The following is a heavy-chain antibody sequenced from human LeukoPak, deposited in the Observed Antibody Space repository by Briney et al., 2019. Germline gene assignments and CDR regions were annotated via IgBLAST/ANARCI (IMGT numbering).Heavy chain of an antibody. J-gene: IGHJ6*03. V-gene: IGHV4-59*01. CDR2: IYYSGST. D-gene: IGHD3-10*01. Sequence: SETLSLTCAVSGGSISSYYWSWIRQPPGKGLEWIGYIYYSGSTNYNPSLKSRVTISVDTSKNQFSLKLSSVTAADTAVYYCARGRSSMVRGYYYHYMDVWGKGTTVTISS. CDR1: GGSISSYY. CDR3: ARGRSSMVRGYYYHYMDV.